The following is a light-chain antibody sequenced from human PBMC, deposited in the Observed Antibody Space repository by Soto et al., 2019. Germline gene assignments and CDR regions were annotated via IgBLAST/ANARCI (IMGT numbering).Light chain of an antibody. CDR1: QSVSSSY. Sequence: EIVLTQSPGTLSLSPGERATLSCRPSQSVSSSYLAWYQQKPGQAPRLLIYAAYNRATGIPDRFSGSGSGTDFTLTISRLEPEDFAVYYCQQSYSTPWTFGQGTKVEIK. CDR3: QQSYSTPWT. V-gene: IGKV3-20*01. J-gene: IGKJ1*01. CDR2: AAY.